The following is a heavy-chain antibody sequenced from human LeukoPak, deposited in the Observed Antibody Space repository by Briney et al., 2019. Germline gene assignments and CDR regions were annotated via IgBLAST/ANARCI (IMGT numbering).Heavy chain of an antibody. Sequence: SVKVSCKASGGTFSSYAISWVRQAPGQGLEWMGRIIPIFGTANYAQKFQGRVTIATDESTSTAYMELSSLRSEDTAVYYCASEGRIQRSWFDPWGQGTLVTVSS. CDR3: ASEGRIQRSWFDP. CDR2: IIPIFGTA. V-gene: IGHV1-69*05. CDR1: GGTFSSYA. D-gene: IGHD5-18*01. J-gene: IGHJ5*02.